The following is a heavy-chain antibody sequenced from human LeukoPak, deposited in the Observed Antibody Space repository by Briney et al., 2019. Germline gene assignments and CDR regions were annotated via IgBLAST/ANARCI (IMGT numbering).Heavy chain of an antibody. D-gene: IGHD2-8*01. CDR2: INHSGST. J-gene: IGHJ5*02. V-gene: IGHV4-34*01. CDR1: AGPFSGFY. CDR3: ARVEAVYYIRGWFDP. Sequence: SETLSLTCAVYAGPFSGFYWSWIRQPPGKGLEWIGGINHSGSTNYNPSLKSRVTISVDTSKNQFSLKLSSVTAADTAVYYCARVEAVYYIRGWFDPWGQGTLVTVSS.